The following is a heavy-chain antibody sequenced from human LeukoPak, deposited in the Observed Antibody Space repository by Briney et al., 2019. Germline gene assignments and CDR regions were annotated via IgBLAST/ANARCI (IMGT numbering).Heavy chain of an antibody. V-gene: IGHV3-21*01. CDR3: ARSRYFDWLDYYGMDV. D-gene: IGHD3-9*01. Sequence: GGSLRPSCAASGFTFSSYSMNWVRQAPGKGLEWVSSISSSSSYIYYADSVKGRFTISRDNAKNSLYLQMNSLRAEDTAVYYCARSRYFDWLDYYGMDVWGQGTTVTVSS. CDR1: GFTFSSYS. CDR2: ISSSSSYI. J-gene: IGHJ6*02.